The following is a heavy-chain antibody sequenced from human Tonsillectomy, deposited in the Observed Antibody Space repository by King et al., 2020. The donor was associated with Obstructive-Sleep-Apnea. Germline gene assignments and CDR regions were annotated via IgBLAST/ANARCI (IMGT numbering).Heavy chain of an antibody. Sequence: VQLVESGGGLVQPGGSLRLSCDAFGLTFSSYSMNWVRQAPGKGLEWVLYIRSRRSTIFYADTVKGRFTISRDNAKNSLYLQMNSLRAEDTAVYYCARARGGYNYFDYWGQGTLVTVSS. CDR3: ARARGGYNYFDY. J-gene: IGHJ4*02. CDR1: GLTFSSYS. D-gene: IGHD5-24*01. V-gene: IGHV3-48*04. CDR2: IRSRRSTI.